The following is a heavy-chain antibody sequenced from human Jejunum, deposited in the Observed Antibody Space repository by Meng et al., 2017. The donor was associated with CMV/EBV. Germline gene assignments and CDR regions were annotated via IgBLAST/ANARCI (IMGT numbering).Heavy chain of an antibody. Sequence: QGQCVHSGAEVKKPGAYVKCSCKASGYTFTGHYMHWVRQAPGQGLEWMGRINPNSGATEYAQNFQGRVTMTRDTSISTAYMELSRLRSDDTAVYYCARDSRHCTSASCYSWYFDLWGRGTLVTVSS. V-gene: IGHV1-2*06. D-gene: IGHD2-2*02. CDR2: INPNSGAT. CDR1: GYTFTGHY. J-gene: IGHJ2*01. CDR3: ARDSRHCTSASCYSWYFDL.